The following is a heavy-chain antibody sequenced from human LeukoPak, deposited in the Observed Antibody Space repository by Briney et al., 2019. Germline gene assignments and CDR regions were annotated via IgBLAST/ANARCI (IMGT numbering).Heavy chain of an antibody. CDR2: VYYAGNT. D-gene: IGHD6-19*01. V-gene: IGHV4-39*01. CDR3: ARQPTVNRGAVASNFDY. J-gene: IGHJ4*02. CDR1: GALFSSTIHY. Sequence: SETLSLTCTVSGALFSSTIHYWAWIRQPPGQGLEWIGSVYYAGNTYYNASFQNRVTISMDTSKNQFSLRLSTMSATDTAVYFCARQPTVNRGAVASNFDYWGQGTLVTVAS.